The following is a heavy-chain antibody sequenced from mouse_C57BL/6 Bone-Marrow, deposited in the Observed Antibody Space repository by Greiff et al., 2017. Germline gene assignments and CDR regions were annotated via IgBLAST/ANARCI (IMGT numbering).Heavy chain of an antibody. D-gene: IGHD1-1*01. CDR2: ISSGGSYT. V-gene: IGHV5-6*01. CDR1: GFTFSSYG. J-gene: IGHJ3*01. CDR3: ARLYYGSSLAWFAY. Sequence: EVQLMESGGDLVKPGGSLKLSCAASGFTFSSYGMSWVRQTPDKRLEWVATISSGGSYTYYPDSVKGRFTISRDNAKNTLYLQMSSLKSEDTAMYYCARLYYGSSLAWFAYWGQGTLVTVSA.